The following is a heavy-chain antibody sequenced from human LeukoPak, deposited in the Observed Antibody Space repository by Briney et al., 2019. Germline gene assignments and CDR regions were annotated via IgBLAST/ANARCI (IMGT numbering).Heavy chain of an antibody. CDR1: GYTFTGYY. Sequence: ASVKVSCKASGYTFTGYYMHWVRQAPGQGLEWMGRINPNSGGTNYAQKLQGRVTMTRDTSISTAYMELSRLRSDDTAVYYCAREGFWSGYYTHNWFDPWGQGTLVTVSS. CDR3: AREGFWSGYYTHNWFDP. D-gene: IGHD3-3*01. J-gene: IGHJ5*02. CDR2: INPNSGGT. V-gene: IGHV1-2*06.